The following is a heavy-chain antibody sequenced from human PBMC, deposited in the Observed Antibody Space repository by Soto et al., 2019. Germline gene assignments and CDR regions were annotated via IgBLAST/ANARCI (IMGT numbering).Heavy chain of an antibody. Sequence: EVQLAESGGGLVQPGRSLRLSCAAFGFTFDDYAMHWVRQAPGKGLEWVSGISWNRGTIGYADSVKGRFTISRDNAKNSLYLQMNSLRAEDTALYYCAKDNGGSYYYAMDVWGQGTTVTVSS. CDR3: AKDNGGSYYYAMDV. CDR2: ISWNRGTI. V-gene: IGHV3-9*01. J-gene: IGHJ6*02. CDR1: GFTFDDYA. D-gene: IGHD1-26*01.